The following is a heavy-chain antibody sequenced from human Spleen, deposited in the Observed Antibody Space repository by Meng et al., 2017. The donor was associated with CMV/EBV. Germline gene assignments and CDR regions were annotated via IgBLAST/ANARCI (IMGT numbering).Heavy chain of an antibody. J-gene: IGHJ4*02. Sequence: SGFTFDDYTMHWVRHAPGKGLECVSLISWDGGSTYYADSVKGRFTISRDNSKNSLYLQMNSLRTEDTALYYCAKARGIAPGEYFDYWGQGTLVTVSS. V-gene: IGHV3-43*01. CDR2: ISWDGGST. D-gene: IGHD6-13*01. CDR1: GFTFDDYT. CDR3: AKARGIAPGEYFDY.